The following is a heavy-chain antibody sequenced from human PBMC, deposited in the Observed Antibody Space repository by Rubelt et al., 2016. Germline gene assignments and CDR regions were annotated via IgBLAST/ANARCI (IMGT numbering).Heavy chain of an antibody. V-gene: IGHV1-3*01. CDR2: INAGNGNT. Sequence: QVQLVQSGAEVKKPGASVKVSCKASGYTFTSYAMHWVRQAPGQRLEWMGWINAGNGNTKYSRKFQGRCTITRDTSASTAYMELSSLRSEDTAVYYCARYYYDSSGYVYFDYWGQGTLVTVSS. CDR1: GYTFTSYA. D-gene: IGHD3-22*01. CDR3: ARYYYDSSGYVYFDY. J-gene: IGHJ4*02.